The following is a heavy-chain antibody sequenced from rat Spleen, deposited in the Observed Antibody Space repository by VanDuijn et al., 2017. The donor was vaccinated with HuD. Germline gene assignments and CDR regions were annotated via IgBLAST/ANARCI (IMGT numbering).Heavy chain of an antibody. Sequence: EVQLVESGGGLVQPGRSLKLSCAASGFTFSNYYMAWVRQAPKKGLEWVATITYDGISTYYRDSVKGRFTISRDNAKSTLYLQMDSLRSEDTATYYCTRRKVAYYFDYWGQGVMVTVSS. CDR1: GFTFSNYY. D-gene: IGHD1-1*01. J-gene: IGHJ2*01. CDR3: TRRKVAYYFDY. CDR2: ITYDGIST. V-gene: IGHV5-7*01.